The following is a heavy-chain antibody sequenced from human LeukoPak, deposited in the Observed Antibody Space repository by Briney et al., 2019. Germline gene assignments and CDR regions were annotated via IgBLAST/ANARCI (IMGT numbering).Heavy chain of an antibody. CDR3: AREARVEVPAAWHRAFDI. J-gene: IGHJ3*02. V-gene: IGHV1-69*06. CDR2: IIPIFGTA. Sequence: ASVKVSCKASGGTLSSYAISWVRQAPGQGLEWMGGIIPIFGTANYAQKFQGRVTITADKSTSTAYMELSSLRSEDTAVYYCAREARVEVPAAWHRAFDIWGQGTMVTVSS. D-gene: IGHD2-2*01. CDR1: GGTLSSYA.